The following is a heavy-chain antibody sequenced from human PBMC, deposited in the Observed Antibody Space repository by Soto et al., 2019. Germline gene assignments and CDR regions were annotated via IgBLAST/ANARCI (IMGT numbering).Heavy chain of an antibody. V-gene: IGHV3-23*01. CDR1: GFTFRNFV. J-gene: IGHJ4*02. CDR2: IRATGGQT. D-gene: IGHD2-21*01. Sequence: EVQLLESGGGVVQPGGSLRLSCAASGFTFRNFVMSWVRQAPGKGLEWVSAIRATGGQTFYADSVKGRFTISRDNSKNMWYLQIDRLRDEDTALYFCAQDRGWGVVSPSHDSWGQGTLVTVSS. CDR3: AQDRGWGVVSPSHDS.